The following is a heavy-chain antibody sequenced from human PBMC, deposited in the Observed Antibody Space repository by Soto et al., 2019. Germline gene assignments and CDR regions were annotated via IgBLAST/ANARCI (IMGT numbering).Heavy chain of an antibody. CDR2: IYYSGST. CDR1: GGSISSGGYY. J-gene: IGHJ4*02. D-gene: IGHD6-13*01. Sequence: ASETLSLTCTVSGGSISSGGYYWSWIRQHPGKGLEWIGYIYYSGSTYYNPSLKSRVTISVDTSKNQFSLKLSSVTAADTAVYYCARRSSSWYVVYWGQGTLVTVSS. CDR3: ARRSSSWYVVY. V-gene: IGHV4-31*03.